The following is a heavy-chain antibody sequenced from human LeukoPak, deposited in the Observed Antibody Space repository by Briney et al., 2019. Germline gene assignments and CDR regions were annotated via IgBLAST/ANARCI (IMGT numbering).Heavy chain of an antibody. CDR3: AHRGRYCSDSYCYGAFHV. CDR1: GFSLSTSGVG. D-gene: IGHD2-15*01. J-gene: IGHJ3*01. CDR2: IYWDDDK. V-gene: IGHV2-5*02. Sequence: SGPTLVKPTQTLTLTCTFSGFSLSTSGVGVGWIRQPPVKPLEWLALIYWDDDKRYNPTLKSRLTITKDTSKSQVVLTMTNMDPVDTATYYCAHRGRYCSDSYCYGAFHVWGQGTMVTVSS.